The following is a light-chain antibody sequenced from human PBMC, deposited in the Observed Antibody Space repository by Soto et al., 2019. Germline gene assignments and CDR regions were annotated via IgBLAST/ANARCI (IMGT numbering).Light chain of an antibody. J-gene: IGKJ4*01. V-gene: IGKV3-15*01. CDR2: DAI. CDR1: QSVSSN. CDR3: PQYDAWPLS. Sequence: EIVFTQSPGTLSLSPGERATLSCRASQSVSSNLAWHQQRPGQAPRLLMYDAILRAAGIPARLSGSWSGTEFTLTINSLQSEDFALYYCPQYDAWPLSSGGGTKVDIK.